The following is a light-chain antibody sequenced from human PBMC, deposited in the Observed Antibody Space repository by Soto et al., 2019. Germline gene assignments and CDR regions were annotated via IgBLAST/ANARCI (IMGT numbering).Light chain of an antibody. J-gene: IGKJ1*01. Sequence: DIPMTQSPSTLSASVGDRVTITCRASQSIGSSLAWYQQKPGKAPNLLIYKAFSLESGVPSRFSDSGSGAEFTLTISSLQPDDFATYYCQQYSLYPWTFGQGTKVESK. V-gene: IGKV1-5*03. CDR1: QSIGSS. CDR3: QQYSLYPWT. CDR2: KAF.